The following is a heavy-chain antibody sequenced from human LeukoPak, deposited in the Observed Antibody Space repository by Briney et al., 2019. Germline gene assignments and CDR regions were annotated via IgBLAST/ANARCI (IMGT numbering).Heavy chain of an antibody. V-gene: IGHV3-66*01. Sequence: GGSLRLSCAASGFTVTSNYMTWVRQAPGKGLEWVSVIYSGGDTYYADSLKGRFTISRDNSKKTLYVQMNSLRAEDTAVYYCANPYGSGSYYMSALDIWGLGTMVTVSS. CDR1: GFTVTSNY. CDR3: ANPYGSGSYYMSALDI. D-gene: IGHD3-10*01. CDR2: IYSGGDT. J-gene: IGHJ3*02.